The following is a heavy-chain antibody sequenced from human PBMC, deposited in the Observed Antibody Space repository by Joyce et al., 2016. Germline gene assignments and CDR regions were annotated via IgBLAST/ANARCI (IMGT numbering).Heavy chain of an antibody. CDR1: GFMFSTSS. CDR2: ISGDRRFI. Sequence: EVQLVESGGGLVKPGGSLKISCAASGFMFSTSSMSWFRQAPGKGREWVSAISGDRRFIFHADSVRGRFTVSRDNAENSLYLQMKGLGVEDTAVYFCARGGLVYDYSMDVWGQGTTVIVSS. V-gene: IGHV3-21*02. CDR3: ARGGLVYDYSMDV. D-gene: IGHD2-21*01. J-gene: IGHJ6*02.